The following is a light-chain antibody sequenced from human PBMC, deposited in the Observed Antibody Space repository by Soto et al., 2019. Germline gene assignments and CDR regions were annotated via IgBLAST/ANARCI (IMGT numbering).Light chain of an antibody. V-gene: IGKV3-11*01. CDR1: QSVTNY. CDR2: ETI. Sequence: EIVLTQSPATLSLSPGERATLSCRASQSVTNYLAWYHQKAGQAPRLLIYETIHRATCIPDRFSGSGSETDFTRTISSLEPEDFAVYYCQHRSHWLITCGQGTRLEIK. J-gene: IGKJ5*01. CDR3: QHRSHWLIT.